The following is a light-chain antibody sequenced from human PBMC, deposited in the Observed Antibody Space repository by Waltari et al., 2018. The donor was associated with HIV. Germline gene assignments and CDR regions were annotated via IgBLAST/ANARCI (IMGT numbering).Light chain of an antibody. Sequence: DIQMTQSPSTLSASAGDRVTLTCRASQSISYWLAWYQQKPGRAPKLLIHKASSLESGVPSRFSGSGSGTEFTLTISSLQPDDFATYYCQQSNSYSYTFGQGTKLEIK. CDR2: KAS. CDR1: QSISYW. V-gene: IGKV1-5*03. J-gene: IGKJ2*01. CDR3: QQSNSYSYT.